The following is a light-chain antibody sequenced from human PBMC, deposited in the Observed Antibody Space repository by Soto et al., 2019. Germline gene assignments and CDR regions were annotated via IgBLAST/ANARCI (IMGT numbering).Light chain of an antibody. CDR1: QSVSSY. V-gene: IGKV3-11*01. J-gene: IGKJ1*01. Sequence: EIVFTQSPSTLSLSPGESATLSCRARQSVSSYLAWYQQKPGQAPRLLIYDASNRATGIPARFSGSGSGTDFTLTISSLEHADSAVYYCQQRSNWPPWTFGQGTKVEIK. CDR2: DAS. CDR3: QQRSNWPPWT.